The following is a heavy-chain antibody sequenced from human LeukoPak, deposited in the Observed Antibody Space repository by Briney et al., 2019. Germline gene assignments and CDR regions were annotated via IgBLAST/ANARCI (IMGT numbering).Heavy chain of an antibody. V-gene: IGHV4-59*01. CDR1: GDSITSYY. CDR2: IYHSGST. J-gene: IGHJ3*02. CDR3: ARPASAYYVNEGFDI. Sequence: SSETLSLTCTVSGDSITSYYWNWIRQPPGKGPEWIGHIYHSGSTNYNPSLKRRVTTSVDTSKNQISLNLSSVTAADTAVYYCARPASAYYVNEGFDIWGPGTMVTVSS. D-gene: IGHD3-3*01.